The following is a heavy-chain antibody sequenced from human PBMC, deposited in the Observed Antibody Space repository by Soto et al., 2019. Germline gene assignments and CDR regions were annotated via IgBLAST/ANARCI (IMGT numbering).Heavy chain of an antibody. V-gene: IGHV4-30-4*01. CDR1: GGSISSGYYY. D-gene: IGHD3-10*01. J-gene: IGHJ6*02. CDR3: DRGILSSGSTYGMDV. Sequence: SETLSLTCTVSGGSISSGYYYWSWIRQPSGKGLEWIGYIYYSGSTYYNPSLKSRVTISVDTSKNQFSLQLNSVTAADTAMYYCDRGILSSGSTYGMDVWGQGTTVNVSS. CDR2: IYYSGST.